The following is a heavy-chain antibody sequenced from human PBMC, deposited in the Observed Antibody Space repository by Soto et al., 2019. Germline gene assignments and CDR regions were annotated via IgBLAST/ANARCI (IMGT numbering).Heavy chain of an antibody. CDR1: GYTFTSYG. D-gene: IGHD2-21*02. Sequence: ASVKVSCKASGYTFTSYGISWVRQAPGQGLEWTGWISAYNGNTNYAQKLQGRVSMTTDTSTSTAYMELRSLRSDDTAVYYCARGSEVVVTVPAVDIWGQGKMVTVSS. CDR2: ISAYNGNT. CDR3: ARGSEVVVTVPAVDI. V-gene: IGHV1-18*01. J-gene: IGHJ3*02.